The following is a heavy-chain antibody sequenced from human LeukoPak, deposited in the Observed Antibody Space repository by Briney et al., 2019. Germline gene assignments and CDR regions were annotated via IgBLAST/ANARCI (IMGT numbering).Heavy chain of an antibody. V-gene: IGHV4-59*01. CDR3: ARGNWNYVWFDP. CDR2: IYYSGST. Sequence: PSETLSLTCTVSGGSISSYYWSWIRQPPGKGLEWTGYIYYSGSTNYNPSLKSRVTISVDTSKNQFSLKLSSVTAADTAVYYCARGNWNYVWFDPWGQGTLDTVSS. CDR1: GGSISSYY. D-gene: IGHD1-7*01. J-gene: IGHJ5*02.